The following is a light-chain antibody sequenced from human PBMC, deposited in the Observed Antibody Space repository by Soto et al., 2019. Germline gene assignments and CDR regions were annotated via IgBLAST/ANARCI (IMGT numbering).Light chain of an antibody. V-gene: IGLV2-8*01. J-gene: IGLJ2*01. Sequence: QSVLTQPPSASGSPGQSVTISCTGTSSDVGAYKYVSWYQHHPGKAPKLMIYEVTKRPSGVPDRFSGSKSGNTASLTVSGLQAEDEADYFCSSYAGNNNLVFGGVTKVTVL. CDR1: SSDVGAYKY. CDR3: SSYAGNNNLV. CDR2: EVT.